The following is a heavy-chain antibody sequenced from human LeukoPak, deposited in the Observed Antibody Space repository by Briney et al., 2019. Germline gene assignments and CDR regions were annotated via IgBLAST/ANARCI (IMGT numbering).Heavy chain of an antibody. Sequence: PGGSLRLSCAASGFTFSNYAMSWVRQAPGKGLEWVSAISGSGGRTYYADSVKGRFTISRDNSRHTLYLQMSSERAEDAAVYYCARAGTTKSSLTIWGQGTMVTVSS. CDR2: ISGSGGRT. D-gene: IGHD6-13*01. V-gene: IGHV3-23*01. CDR3: ARAGTTKSSLTI. CDR1: GFTFSNYA. J-gene: IGHJ3*02.